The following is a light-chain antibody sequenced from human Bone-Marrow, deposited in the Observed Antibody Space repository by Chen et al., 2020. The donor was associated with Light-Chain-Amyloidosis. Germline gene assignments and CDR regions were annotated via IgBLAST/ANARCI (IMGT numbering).Light chain of an antibody. CDR3: QVWDSTSDHV. V-gene: IGLV3-12*02. Sequence: SYELTQSHSLSVATAQMARIPCGGQNIGSKRVRWSQEKPGQVPRLVINGDTKRPAGIPERFSGSNPGNTATLTSSRVEAGVEADHYCQVWDSTSDHVFGTGTKVTVL. J-gene: IGLJ1*01. CDR2: GDT. CDR1: NIGSKR.